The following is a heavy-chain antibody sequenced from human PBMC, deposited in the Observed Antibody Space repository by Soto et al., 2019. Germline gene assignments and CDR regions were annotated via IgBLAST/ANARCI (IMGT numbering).Heavy chain of an antibody. J-gene: IGHJ6*03. D-gene: IGHD2-2*01. CDR2: IYHSGST. CDR1: GGSINSGDYS. V-gene: IGHV4-30-2*01. CDR3: AEFGIPDAGAVLDV. Sequence: PSETLSLTCGVSGGSINSGDYSWSWIRQPPGKGLEWMGYIYHSGSTYYNPSLKSRVTILVDRSKNQFSLKLSSVTAADTAVYYCAEFGIPDAGAVLDVWGKGTTVPVS.